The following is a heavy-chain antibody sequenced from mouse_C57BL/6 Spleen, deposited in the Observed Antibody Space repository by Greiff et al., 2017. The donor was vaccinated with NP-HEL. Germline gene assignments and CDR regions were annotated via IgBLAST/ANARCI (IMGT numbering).Heavy chain of an antibody. Sequence: VQLQQSGPELVKPGASVKISCKASGYTFTDYYMNWVKQSHGKSLEWIGDIIPNNGGTSYNQKFKGKATLTVDKSSSTAYMELRSLTSEDSAVYYCARGMPITTVVAHFDYWGQGTTLTVSS. CDR1: GYTFTDYY. J-gene: IGHJ2*01. CDR2: IIPNNGGT. CDR3: ARGMPITTVVAHFDY. V-gene: IGHV1-26*01. D-gene: IGHD1-1*01.